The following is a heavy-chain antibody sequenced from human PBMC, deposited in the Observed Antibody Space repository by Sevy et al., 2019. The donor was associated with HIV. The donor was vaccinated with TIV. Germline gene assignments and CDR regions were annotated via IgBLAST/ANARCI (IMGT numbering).Heavy chain of an antibody. J-gene: IGHJ4*02. Sequence: SETLSLTCTVSGDSISSGANYWGWIRQHPVKGLEWIGYIHYSGSTYDNPSLKSRITMSVDTSKNQFSLKLRSVTAADTAVYYCARDRWELLHNYFDYWGQGTLVTVSS. D-gene: IGHD1-26*01. V-gene: IGHV4-31*03. CDR1: GDSISSGANY. CDR3: ARDRWELLHNYFDY. CDR2: IHYSGST.